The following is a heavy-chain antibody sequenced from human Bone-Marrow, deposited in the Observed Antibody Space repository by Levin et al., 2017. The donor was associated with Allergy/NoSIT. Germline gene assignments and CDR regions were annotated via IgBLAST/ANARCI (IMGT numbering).Heavy chain of an antibody. V-gene: IGHV3-7*01. Sequence: GGSLRLSCAASGFTFSYFWMTWVRQAPGKGLEWVANIKEDGSEKYYVDSVKGRFTISRDNAKNSVYLQMNSLRAEDTAVYYCAREYYHESSGYGASGYWGQGTLVTVSS. J-gene: IGHJ4*02. D-gene: IGHD3-22*01. CDR1: GFTFSYFW. CDR3: AREYYHESSGYGASGY. CDR2: IKEDGSEK.